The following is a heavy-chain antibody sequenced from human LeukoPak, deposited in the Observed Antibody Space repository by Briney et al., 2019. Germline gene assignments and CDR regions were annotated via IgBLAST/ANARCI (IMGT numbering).Heavy chain of an antibody. D-gene: IGHD2-2*01. CDR1: GYTFTSYD. Sequence: SVKVSCKASGYTFTSYDINWVRQAPGQGLEWMGGIIPIFGTANYAQKFQGRVTITADESTSTAYMELSSLRSEDTAVYYCARAGSDCSSTSCYDYWGQGTLVTVSS. CDR3: ARAGSDCSSTSCYDY. CDR2: IIPIFGTA. V-gene: IGHV1-69*13. J-gene: IGHJ4*02.